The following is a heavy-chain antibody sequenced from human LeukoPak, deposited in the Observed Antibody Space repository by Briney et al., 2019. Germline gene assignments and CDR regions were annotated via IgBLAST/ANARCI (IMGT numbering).Heavy chain of an antibody. D-gene: IGHD3-10*01. CDR3: ASFYYGSGSYYSWFNP. V-gene: IGHV1-2*02. Sequence: ASVKVSCKASGYTFTGYYMHWVRQAPGQGLEWMGWINPNSGGTNYAQKFQGRVTMTRDTSISTAYMELSRLRSDDTAVYYCASFYYGSGSYYSWFNPWGQGTLVTVSS. J-gene: IGHJ5*02. CDR2: INPNSGGT. CDR1: GYTFTGYY.